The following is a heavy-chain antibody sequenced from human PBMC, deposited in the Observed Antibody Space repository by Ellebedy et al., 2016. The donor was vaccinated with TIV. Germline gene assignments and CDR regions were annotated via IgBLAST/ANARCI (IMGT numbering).Heavy chain of an antibody. J-gene: IGHJ5*02. V-gene: IGHV4-59*01. CDR2: IYYSGST. Sequence: SETLSLXXTVSGGSISSYYWSWIRQPPGKGLEWIGYIYYSGSTNYNPSLKSRVTISVDTSKNQFSLKLSSVTAADTAVYYCARLAMRAFDPWGQGTLVTVSS. CDR1: GGSISSYY. CDR3: ARLAMRAFDP.